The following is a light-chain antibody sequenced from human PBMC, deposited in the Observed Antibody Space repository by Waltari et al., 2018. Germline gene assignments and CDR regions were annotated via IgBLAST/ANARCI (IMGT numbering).Light chain of an antibody. CDR2: AAT. V-gene: IGKV1-12*01. CDR1: NGISSW. Sequence: DIQMTQSPSSLSASVVDKVTITCRASNGISSWLAWYQQKPGKATKLLIYAATSLQSGVPRRFSGSGAGKDYTTTISSLQPEDFATYYCQQGYNTRTFGQGTKVEIK. CDR3: QQGYNTRT. J-gene: IGKJ1*01.